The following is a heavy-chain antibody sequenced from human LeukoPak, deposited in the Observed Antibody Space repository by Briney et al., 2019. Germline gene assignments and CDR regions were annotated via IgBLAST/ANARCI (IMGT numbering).Heavy chain of an antibody. Sequence: GGSLRLSCAASGFTFSSYSMNWVRPALGEGLAWVSSISSSSSHIYYADSVKGRFTISRDNSNNSLYLQMNSLRAEDTAVYYCAELGMTMIGGVWGKGTTVTISS. J-gene: IGHJ6*04. CDR2: ISSSSSHI. CDR1: GFTFSSYS. CDR3: AELGMTMIGGV. D-gene: IGHD3-10*02. V-gene: IGHV3-21*06.